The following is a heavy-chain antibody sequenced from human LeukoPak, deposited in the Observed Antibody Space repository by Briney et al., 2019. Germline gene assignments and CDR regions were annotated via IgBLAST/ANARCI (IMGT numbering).Heavy chain of an antibody. D-gene: IGHD6-19*01. CDR2: ISSSSSTI. CDR3: AKDRGEQWLVTSFDY. V-gene: IGHV3-48*02. Sequence: PGGSLRLSCAASGFTFSSYSMNWVRQAPGKGLEWVSYISSSSSTIYYADSVKGRFTISRDNAKNSLYLQMNSLRDEDTAVYYCAKDRGEQWLVTSFDYWGQGTLVTVSS. J-gene: IGHJ4*02. CDR1: GFTFSSYS.